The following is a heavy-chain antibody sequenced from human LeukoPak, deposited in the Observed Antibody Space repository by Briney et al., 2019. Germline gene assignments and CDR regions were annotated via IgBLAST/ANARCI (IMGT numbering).Heavy chain of an antibody. CDR1: GYTLTDLS. V-gene: IGHV1-24*01. D-gene: IGHD3-22*01. CDR3: ATSSGYGFLFEY. Sequence: ASVKVSCKVSGYTLTDLSMHWVRQAPGKGLEWMGGFDPEDGETIYAQNFQGRVTMTEDTSTDTAYMAVRSLRSEDTAVYYCATSSGYGFLFEYWGQGTLVTVSS. CDR2: FDPEDGET. J-gene: IGHJ4*02.